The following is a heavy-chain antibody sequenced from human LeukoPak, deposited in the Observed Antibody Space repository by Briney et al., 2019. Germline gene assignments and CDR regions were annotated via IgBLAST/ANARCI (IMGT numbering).Heavy chain of an antibody. CDR2: IWYDGSNK. CDR1: GFTFSSYG. J-gene: IGHJ4*02. Sequence: TGGSLRLSCAASGFTFSSYGMHWVRQAPGKGLEWVAVIWYDGSNKYYADSVKGRFTISRDNSKNTLYLQMNSLRAEDTAVYYCATATAQLVYFDYWGQGTLVTVSS. CDR3: ATATAQLVYFDY. D-gene: IGHD6-6*01. V-gene: IGHV3-33*01.